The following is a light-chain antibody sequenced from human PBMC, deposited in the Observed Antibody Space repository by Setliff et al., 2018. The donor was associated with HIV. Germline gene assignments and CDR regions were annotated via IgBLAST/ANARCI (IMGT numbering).Light chain of an antibody. Sequence: QSALTQPASVSGSPGQSITISCTGSSSDIGDYESVSWYQQHPSEVPKLMIYDVTKRPSGVSNRFSASKSGNTASLTIPGLQAEDEAHYYCCSYAGGDTWIFGGGTKVTVL. CDR2: DVT. J-gene: IGLJ2*01. CDR3: CSYAGGDTWI. V-gene: IGLV2-23*02. CDR1: SSDIGDYES.